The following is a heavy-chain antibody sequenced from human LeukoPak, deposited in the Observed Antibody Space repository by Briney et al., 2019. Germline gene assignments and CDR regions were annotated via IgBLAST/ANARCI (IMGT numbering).Heavy chain of an antibody. CDR2: ISSDGSTT. CDR3: AKDPYRASSGLVDY. J-gene: IGHJ4*02. Sequence: PGGSLRLSCAASGFAFSNSWMHWVRQAPGKGLVWVSRISSDGSTTNYADSVKGRFTISRDNAKNTLYLQMNSLRAEDTAVYYCAKDPYRASSGLVDYWGQGTLVTVSS. D-gene: IGHD5-12*01. V-gene: IGHV3-74*01. CDR1: GFAFSNSW.